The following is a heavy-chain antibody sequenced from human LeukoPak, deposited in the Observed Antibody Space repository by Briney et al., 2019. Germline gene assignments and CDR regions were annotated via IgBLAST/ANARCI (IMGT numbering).Heavy chain of an antibody. CDR2: ITHNSANI. Sequence: GGSLRLSCAAPGFIFSVSDMVWARQAPGKGLEWVSTITHNSANIYYADSVKGRFSISRDNARNSLFLQMNSLRAEDTAVYYCAVNFRHWGPGTLATVSS. CDR1: GFIFSVSD. J-gene: IGHJ4*02. CDR3: AVNFRH. D-gene: IGHD2/OR15-2a*01. V-gene: IGHV3-21*01.